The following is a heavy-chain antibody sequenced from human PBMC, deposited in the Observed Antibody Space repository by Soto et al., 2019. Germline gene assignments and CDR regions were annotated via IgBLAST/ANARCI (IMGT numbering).Heavy chain of an antibody. Sequence: VQLVESGGGVVQPGRSLRLSCAASGFTFSSYAMHWVRQAPGKGLEWVAVISYDGSNKYYADSVKGRFTISRDNSKNTLYLQMNSLRAEDTAVYYCARIGYSSSSGLENVWGQGTTVTVSS. D-gene: IGHD6-6*01. CDR2: ISYDGSNK. V-gene: IGHV3-30-3*01. CDR3: ARIGYSSSSGLENV. J-gene: IGHJ6*02. CDR1: GFTFSSYA.